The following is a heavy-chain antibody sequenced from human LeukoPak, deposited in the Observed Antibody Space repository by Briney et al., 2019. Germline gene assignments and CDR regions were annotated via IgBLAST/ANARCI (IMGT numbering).Heavy chain of an antibody. Sequence: GESLKISCKGSGYNFNSYWIGWVRQMPGKGLEWMGIIFRGDSDIRYSPSFQGQVTMSVDKSINTAYLQWSSLKASDTAMYYCARQRGDNGGNWNVFDIWGQGTMVTVSS. CDR1: GYNFNSYW. J-gene: IGHJ3*02. CDR3: ARQRGDNGGNWNVFDI. D-gene: IGHD4-23*01. V-gene: IGHV5-51*01. CDR2: IFRGDSDI.